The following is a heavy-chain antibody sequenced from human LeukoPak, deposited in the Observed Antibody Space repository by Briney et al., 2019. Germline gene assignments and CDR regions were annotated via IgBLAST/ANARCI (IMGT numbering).Heavy chain of an antibody. CDR1: GFTFSSYA. D-gene: IGHD3-10*01. V-gene: IGHV3-23*01. CDR2: ISASAGSA. CDR3: AKMQWGSGSWDYLDY. J-gene: IGHJ4*02. Sequence: GGSLRLSCAASGFTFSSYAMSWVRQAPGKGLEWVSYISASAGSAFYADSVKGRFTISRDTSKNTLYLQMNSLRAEDTAVYYCAKMQWGSGSWDYLDYWGQGTLVTVSS.